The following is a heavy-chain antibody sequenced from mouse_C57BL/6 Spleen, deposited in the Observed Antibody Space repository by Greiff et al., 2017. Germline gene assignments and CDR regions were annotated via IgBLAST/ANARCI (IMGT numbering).Heavy chain of an antibody. J-gene: IGHJ1*03. CDR2: IDPSDSET. V-gene: IGHV1-52*01. CDR3: ARGDDRYFDV. Sequence: QVQLQQPGAELVRPGSSVKLSCKASGYTFTSYWMHWVKQRPIQGLEWIGNIDPSDSETHYNQKFKDKATLTVDTSSSTAYMQLSSLTSEDSAVYYCARGDDRYFDVWGTGTTVTVSS. D-gene: IGHD2-12*01. CDR1: GYTFTSYW.